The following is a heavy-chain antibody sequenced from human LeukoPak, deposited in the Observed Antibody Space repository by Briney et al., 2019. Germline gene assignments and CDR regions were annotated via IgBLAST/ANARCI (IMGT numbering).Heavy chain of an antibody. V-gene: IGHV3-30-3*01. CDR1: GFTFSSYA. Sequence: GGSLRLSCAASGFTFSSYAMHWVRQAPGKGLEWVAVISYDGSNKYYADSVKGRFTISRDNSKNTLYLQMNSLRAEDTAVYYCARDSSGWYITGGDYWGQGTLVTVSS. CDR2: ISYDGSNK. CDR3: ARDSSGWYITGGDY. J-gene: IGHJ4*02. D-gene: IGHD6-19*01.